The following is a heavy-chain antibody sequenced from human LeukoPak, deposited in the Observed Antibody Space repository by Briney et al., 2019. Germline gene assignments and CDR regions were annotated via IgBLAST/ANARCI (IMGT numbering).Heavy chain of an antibody. Sequence: GGSLRLSCAASGFTFSTFWMHWVRQVPGKGLVWVSRINSDESRTNYADSVKGRFTISRDNDKNTLYLHMNSLRAEDTAVYYCTANYNYWGQGTLVTVSS. CDR1: GFTFSTFW. D-gene: IGHD3-10*01. CDR2: INSDESRT. V-gene: IGHV3-74*01. CDR3: TANYNY. J-gene: IGHJ4*02.